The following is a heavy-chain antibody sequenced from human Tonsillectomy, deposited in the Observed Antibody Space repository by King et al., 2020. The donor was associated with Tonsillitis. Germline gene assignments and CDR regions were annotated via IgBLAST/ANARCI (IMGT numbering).Heavy chain of an antibody. CDR2: IDPSDSYT. J-gene: IGHJ3*02. Sequence: VQLVESGAEVKKPGESLRISCKGPGYSFTSYWITWVRQMPGKGLEWMGMIDPSDSYTNYSPSFQGHDTISTDKSISTAYLQWSSLKASDTAMYYCARQDDSNSTADSLDIWGQGTMVTVSS. D-gene: IGHD2/OR15-2a*01. CDR1: GYSFTSYW. V-gene: IGHV5-10-1*03. CDR3: ARQDDSNSTADSLDI.